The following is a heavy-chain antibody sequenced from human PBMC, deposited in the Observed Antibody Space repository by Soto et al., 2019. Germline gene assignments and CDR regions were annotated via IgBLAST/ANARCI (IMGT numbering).Heavy chain of an antibody. CDR1: GFTFSSYG. CDR3: ARDLRLDTAMRGLDY. J-gene: IGHJ4*02. D-gene: IGHD5-18*01. Sequence: QVQLVESGGGVVQPGRSLRLSCAASGFTFSSYGMHWVRQAPGKGLEWVAVIWYDGSNKYYADSVKGRFTISRDNSKNTLYLQINTLRAEDTAVYYCARDLRLDTAMRGLDYWGQGTLVTVSS. CDR2: IWYDGSNK. V-gene: IGHV3-33*01.